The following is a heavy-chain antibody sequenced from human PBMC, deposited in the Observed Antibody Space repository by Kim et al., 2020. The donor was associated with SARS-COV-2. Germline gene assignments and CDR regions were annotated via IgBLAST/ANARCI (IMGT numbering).Heavy chain of an antibody. V-gene: IGHV3-33*06. CDR1: GFTFSSYG. D-gene: IGHD3-16*02. J-gene: IGHJ4*02. Sequence: GGSLRLSCAASGFTFSSYGMHWVRQAPGKGLEWVAVIWYDGSNKYYADSVKGRFTISRDNSKNTLYLQMNSLRAEDTAVYYCAKGSRLGELSMADYWGQGTLVTVSS. CDR3: AKGSRLGELSMADY. CDR2: IWYDGSNK.